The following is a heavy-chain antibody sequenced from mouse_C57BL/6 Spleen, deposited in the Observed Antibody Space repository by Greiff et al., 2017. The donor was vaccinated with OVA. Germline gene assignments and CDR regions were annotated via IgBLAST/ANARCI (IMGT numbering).Heavy chain of an antibody. CDR1: GYTFTSYW. Sequence: QVQLQQPGAELVMPGASVKLSCKASGYTFTSYWMHWVKQRPGQGLEWIGEIDPSDSYTNYNQKFKGKSTLTVDKSSSTAYMQLSSLTSEDSAVYYGARGGGYYYGSSSVWYFDVWGTGTTVTVSS. J-gene: IGHJ1*03. D-gene: IGHD1-1*01. V-gene: IGHV1-69*01. CDR3: ARGGGYYYGSSSVWYFDV. CDR2: IDPSDSYT.